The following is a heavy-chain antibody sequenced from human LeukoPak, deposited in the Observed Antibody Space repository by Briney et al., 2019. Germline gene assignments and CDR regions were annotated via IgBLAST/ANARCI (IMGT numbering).Heavy chain of an antibody. CDR2: VYYSGST. CDR3: ARGGGWLPDY. D-gene: IGHD5-24*01. J-gene: IGHJ4*02. V-gene: IGHV4-59*01. Sequence: PSETLSLTCTVSGGSISSYYWTWIRQPPGKGLKWIGYVYYSGSTNYNPSLKSRVTISVDTSKNQFSLKLSSVTAADTAVYYCARGGGWLPDYWGQGTLVAVSS. CDR1: GGSISSYY.